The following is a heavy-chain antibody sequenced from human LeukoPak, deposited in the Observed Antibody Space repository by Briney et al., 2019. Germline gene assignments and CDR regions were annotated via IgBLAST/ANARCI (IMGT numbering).Heavy chain of an antibody. CDR3: ATTSYDSSGFHDY. CDR2: ISSSGSTI. D-gene: IGHD3-22*01. Sequence: GGSLRLSCAASGFTFSDYYMSWIRQAPGKGLEWVSYISSSGSTIYYADSVKGRFTISRDNAKNSLYLQMNSLRAEDTAVYYCATTSYDSSGFHDYWGQGTLVTVSS. V-gene: IGHV3-11*04. J-gene: IGHJ4*02. CDR1: GFTFSDYY.